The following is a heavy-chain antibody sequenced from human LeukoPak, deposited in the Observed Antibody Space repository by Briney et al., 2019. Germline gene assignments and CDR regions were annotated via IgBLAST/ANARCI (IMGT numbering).Heavy chain of an antibody. CDR1: GGSISSSSYS. CDR3: ARSSQWLVRGYYFDY. V-gene: IGHV4-39*01. J-gene: IGHJ4*02. CDR2: IYYSGST. D-gene: IGHD6-19*01. Sequence: KSSETLSLTCTVSGGSISSSSYSWGWIRQPPGKGLEWIGSIYYSGSTYYNPSLKSRVTISVDTSKNQFSLKLSSVTAADTAVYYCARSSQWLVRGYYFDYWGQGTLVTVSS.